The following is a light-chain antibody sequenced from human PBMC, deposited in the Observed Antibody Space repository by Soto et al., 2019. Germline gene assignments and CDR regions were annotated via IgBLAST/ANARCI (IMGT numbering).Light chain of an antibody. CDR3: AAWDDSLTGYV. V-gene: IGLV1-44*01. J-gene: IGLJ1*01. CDR1: SSNIGSNT. Sequence: QSVLTQPPSASGTPGQRVTISCSGSSSNIGSNTVNWYQQLPRTAPKLLIYSYNQRPSGVPDRFSGSKSGTSASLAISGLQAEDEADYYCAAWDDSLTGYVFGTGTKLTVL. CDR2: SYN.